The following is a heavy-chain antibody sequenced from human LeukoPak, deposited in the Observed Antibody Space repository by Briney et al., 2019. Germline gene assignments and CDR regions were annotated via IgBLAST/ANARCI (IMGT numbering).Heavy chain of an antibody. CDR2: ISAYNGNT. V-gene: IGHV1-18*01. D-gene: IGHD6-13*01. J-gene: IGHJ4*02. CDR1: GYTFTSYG. CDR3: ARAQSNQQLWY. Sequence: ASVKVSCKASGYTFTSYGISWVRQAPGQGLEWMGWISAYNGNTNYAQKLQGRVTMTTDTSTSTAYIELRSLRSDDTAVYYCARAQSNQQLWYWGQGTLVTVSA.